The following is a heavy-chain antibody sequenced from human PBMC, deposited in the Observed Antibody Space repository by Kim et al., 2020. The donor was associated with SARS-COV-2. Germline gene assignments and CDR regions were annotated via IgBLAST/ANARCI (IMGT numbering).Heavy chain of an antibody. V-gene: IGHV4-34*01. CDR1: GGSFSDYN. Sequence: SETLSLTCAVYGGSFSDYNWSWIRQPPGKGLEWIGEINHSGSTSHSPSLKSRVTISVDTSKSQVSLRLKSMTAADTAVYYCARGRAGVVPAPVLGLGRYYDYYALDVWGEGTAVAVSS. CDR2: INHSGST. J-gene: IGHJ6*04. D-gene: IGHD2-2*02. CDR3: ARGRAGVVPAPVLGLGRYYDYYALDV.